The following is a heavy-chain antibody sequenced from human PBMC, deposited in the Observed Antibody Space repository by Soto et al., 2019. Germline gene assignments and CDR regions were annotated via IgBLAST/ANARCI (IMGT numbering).Heavy chain of an antibody. J-gene: IGHJ4*02. Sequence: EVQLVESGGGLVQPGGSLRLSCAASEITFSSYSMSWVRQAPGKGLEWVSDISSSSSTIYYADSVKGRFTISRDNAKNSLYLQMSSLGAEDTAVYYCARGGGGNLHFDYWGQGTLVTVSS. CDR1: EITFSSYS. CDR3: ARGGGGNLHFDY. CDR2: ISSSSSTI. V-gene: IGHV3-48*01. D-gene: IGHD3-16*01.